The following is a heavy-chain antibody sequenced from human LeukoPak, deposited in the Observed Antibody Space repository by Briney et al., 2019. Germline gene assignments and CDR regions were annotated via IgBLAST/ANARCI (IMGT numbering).Heavy chain of an antibody. D-gene: IGHD2-2*03. CDR2: ISAYNGNT. Sequence: GASVKVSCKASGYTFTSYGISWVRQAPGQGLEWMGWISAYNGNTNCAQKLQGRVTMTTDTSTSTAYMELRSLRSDDTAVYYCARDGYCSSTSCYGMVNYGMDVWGQGTTVTVSS. CDR3: ARDGYCSSTSCYGMVNYGMDV. J-gene: IGHJ6*02. V-gene: IGHV1-18*01. CDR1: GYTFTSYG.